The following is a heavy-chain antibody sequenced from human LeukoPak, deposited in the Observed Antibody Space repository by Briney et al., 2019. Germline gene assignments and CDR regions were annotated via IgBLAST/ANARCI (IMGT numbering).Heavy chain of an antibody. D-gene: IGHD6-19*01. CDR3: ARDLSHSSGWYYFDY. J-gene: IGHJ4*02. CDR2: IYYSGST. CDR1: GGSISSYY. Sequence: SETLSLTCTVSGGSISSYYWSWIRQPPGKGLEWIGYIYYSGSTNYNPSLKSRVTISVDTSKNQFSLKLSSVTAADTAVYYCARDLSHSSGWYYFDYWGQGTLVTVSS. V-gene: IGHV4-59*01.